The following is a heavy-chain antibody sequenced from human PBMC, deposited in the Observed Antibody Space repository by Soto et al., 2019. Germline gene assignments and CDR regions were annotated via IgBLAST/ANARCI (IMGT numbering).Heavy chain of an antibody. CDR2: IYYSGRT. CDR1: GDSISSPNW. CDR3: ALRPGITIFGVLVCDVFDI. Sequence: PSETLSLTCAVSGDSISSPNWWSWVRQAPGKGLEWIGEIYYSGRTNYSPSLKSRVTISVDNSKNQLSLNLRSVTAADTAVYYCALRPGITIFGVLVCDVFDIWGQGTMVTVSS. D-gene: IGHD3-3*01. J-gene: IGHJ3*02. V-gene: IGHV4-4*02.